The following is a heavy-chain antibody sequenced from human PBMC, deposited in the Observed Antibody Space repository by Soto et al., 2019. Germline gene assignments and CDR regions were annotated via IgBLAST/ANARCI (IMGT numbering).Heavy chain of an antibody. CDR2: ISYDGSNK. CDR3: ARSLNPRYSSSSDLYYYYYGMDV. V-gene: IGHV3-30-3*01. J-gene: IGHJ6*02. CDR1: GFTFSSYA. Sequence: GGSLRLSCAASGFTFSSYAMHWVRQAPGKGLEWVAVISYDGSNKYYADSVKGRFTISRDNSKNTLYLQMNSLRAEDTAVYYCARSLNPRYSSSSDLYYYYYGMDVWGQGTTVTVPS. D-gene: IGHD6-6*01.